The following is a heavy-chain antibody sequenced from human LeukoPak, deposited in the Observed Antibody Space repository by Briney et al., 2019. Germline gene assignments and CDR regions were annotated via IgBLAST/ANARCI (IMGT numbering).Heavy chain of an antibody. CDR1: GFTFSNYN. Sequence: GGSLRLSCAASGFTFSNYNMNWVRQAPGKGLEWVSSISGGSTYIYYADSVKGRFTISRDNAENSLYLQMNSLRVEDTGVYYCERAYGSGSSHMANCWGKGTLVTVSS. V-gene: IGHV3-21*01. CDR3: ERAYGSGSSHMANC. CDR2: ISGGSTYI. J-gene: IGHJ4*02. D-gene: IGHD3-10*01.